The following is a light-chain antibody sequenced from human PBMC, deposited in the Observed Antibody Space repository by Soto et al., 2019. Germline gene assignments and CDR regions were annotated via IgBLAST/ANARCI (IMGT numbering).Light chain of an antibody. CDR2: DVT. CDR3: CSYAGSSTFVV. Sequence: QSSLTQPASVSGSPGQSITISCTGTSSDVGSYNLVSWYQQHPGKAPKLMIYDVTKRPSGISNRFSGSKSGNTASLTISGLQAEDEADYFCCSYAGSSTFVVFGGGTKLNVL. J-gene: IGLJ2*01. CDR1: SSDVGSYNL. V-gene: IGLV2-23*02.